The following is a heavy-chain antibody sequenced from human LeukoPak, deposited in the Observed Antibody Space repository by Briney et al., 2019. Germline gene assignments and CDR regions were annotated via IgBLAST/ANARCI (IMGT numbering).Heavy chain of an antibody. Sequence: SVKVSCKASGGTFSSYAISWVRQAPGQGLEWVGGIIPIFGTANNAQKVQGRVTITTDESTSTAYMELSSLRSEDTAVYYCARGGDSSGYYYEGDYFDYWGQGTLVTVSS. CDR1: GGTFSSYA. CDR3: ARGGDSSGYYYEGDYFDY. J-gene: IGHJ4*02. V-gene: IGHV1-69*05. CDR2: IIPIFGTA. D-gene: IGHD3-22*01.